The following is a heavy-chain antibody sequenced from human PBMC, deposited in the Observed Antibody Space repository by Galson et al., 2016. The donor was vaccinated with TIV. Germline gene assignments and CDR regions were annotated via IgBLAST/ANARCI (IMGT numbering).Heavy chain of an antibody. V-gene: IGHV5-10-1*01. CDR1: GYRFTNSW. Sequence: QSGAEVKKPGESLTISCKTSGYRFTNSWISWVRHVPGKGREWVGRISPSAGYTNYGPSFQGHVTISTDKSISTSYMQWSSLTASDSAIYYCARQTPLTDAFDIWGPETLVSVSS. CDR3: ARQTPLTDAFDI. D-gene: IGHD1-14*01. J-gene: IGHJ3*02. CDR2: ISPSAGYT.